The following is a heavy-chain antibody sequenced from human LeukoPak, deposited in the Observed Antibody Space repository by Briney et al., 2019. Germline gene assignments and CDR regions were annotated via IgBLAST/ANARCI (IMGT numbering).Heavy chain of an antibody. CDR3: AKIPSATESFDY. CDR1: GFTFSSYN. V-gene: IGHV3-21*06. Sequence: GGSLRLSCAASGFTFSSYNMNWVRQAPGKGLEWVSSISHSSSYIYYADSVKGRFTISRDNAKNSLDLQMNSLRAEDTAIYYCAKIPSATESFDYWGQGTLVTVSS. J-gene: IGHJ4*02. CDR2: ISHSSSYI. D-gene: IGHD5-12*01.